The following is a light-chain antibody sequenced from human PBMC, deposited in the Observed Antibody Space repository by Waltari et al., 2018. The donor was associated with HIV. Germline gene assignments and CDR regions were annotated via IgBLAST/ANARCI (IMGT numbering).Light chain of an antibody. J-gene: IGKJ1*01. Sequence: DIVMTQSPDSLVVSLGERATINCKSSQGVLYRSNNRNYFAWYQQKPGQHPQLLIYWASTRESGVPDRFSGRGSGTDFTLTSSSLQAEDVAVYYFQQDYSTPWTFGQRTKVEIK. V-gene: IGKV4-1*01. CDR1: QGVLYRSNNRNY. CDR2: WAS. CDR3: QQDYSTPWT.